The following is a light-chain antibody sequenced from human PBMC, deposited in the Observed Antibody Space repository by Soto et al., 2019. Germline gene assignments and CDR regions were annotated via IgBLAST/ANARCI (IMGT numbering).Light chain of an antibody. J-gene: IGLJ1*01. CDR3: QSADSSGTYQV. V-gene: IGLV3-25*03. CDR2: KDS. CDR1: ALPKQY. Sequence: SYELTQPPSVSVSPGQTARITCSGDALPKQYAYWYQQKPGQAPVLVIYKDSERPSVTPERFSGSSSGTTVTLTISGVQAEDEADYYCQSADSSGTYQVFGTGTKVTVL.